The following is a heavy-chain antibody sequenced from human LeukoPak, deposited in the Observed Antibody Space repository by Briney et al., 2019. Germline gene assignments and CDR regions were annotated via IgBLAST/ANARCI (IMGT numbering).Heavy chain of an antibody. V-gene: IGHV4-59*01. CDR3: ARDSSYGPYWYFDL. CDR1: GGSISSYY. CDR2: IYYSGST. J-gene: IGHJ2*01. Sequence: SETLSLTCTVSGGSISSYYWSWIRQPPGKGLEWIGYIYYSGSTSYNPSLKSRVTISVDTSKNQFSLKLSSVTAADTAVYYCARDSSYGPYWYFDLWGRGTLVTVSS. D-gene: IGHD3-10*01.